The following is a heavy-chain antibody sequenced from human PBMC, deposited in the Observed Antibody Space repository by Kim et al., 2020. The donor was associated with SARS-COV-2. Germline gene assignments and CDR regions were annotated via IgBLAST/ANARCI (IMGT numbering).Heavy chain of an antibody. J-gene: IGHJ6*02. CDR3: AIRFPDFWSGYFQGAEHGMDV. V-gene: IGHV1-18*04. D-gene: IGHD3-3*01. Sequence: ASVKVSCKASGYTFTSYGISWVRQAPGQGLEWMGWISAYNGNTNYAQKLQGRVTMTTDTSTSTAYMELRSLRSDDTAVYYCAIRFPDFWSGYFQGAEHGMDVWGQGTTVTVSS. CDR2: ISAYNGNT. CDR1: GYTFTSYG.